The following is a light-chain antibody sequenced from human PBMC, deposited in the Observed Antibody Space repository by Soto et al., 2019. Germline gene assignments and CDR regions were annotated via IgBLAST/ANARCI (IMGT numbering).Light chain of an antibody. J-gene: IGKJ2*01. CDR2: HAS. CDR1: ESIGYTY. Sequence: EIVLTQFPGTLSLSPGERATLSCRASESIGYTYLAWYQQKPGLHPTHLIYHASTRAPGIPDRFSGSGYWSDFPLTSSRLEPEDSAVYYCQQYDTSYTFGPGTKLEI. CDR3: QQYDTSYT. V-gene: IGKV3-20*01.